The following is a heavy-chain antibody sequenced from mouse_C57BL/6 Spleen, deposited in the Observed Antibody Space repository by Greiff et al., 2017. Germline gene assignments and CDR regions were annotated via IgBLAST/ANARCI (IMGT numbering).Heavy chain of an antibody. D-gene: IGHD2-1*01. V-gene: IGHV1-50*01. CDR1: GYTFTSYW. J-gene: IGHJ2*01. Sequence: QVQLQQSGAELVKPGASVKLSCKASGYTFTSYWMQWVKQRPGQGLEWIGEIDPSDSYTNYNQKFKGKATLTVDTSSSTAYMQLSSLTSADSAVYSSARFGGNYLYVDYWGQGTTLTVSS. CDR2: IDPSDSYT. CDR3: ARFGGNYLYVDY.